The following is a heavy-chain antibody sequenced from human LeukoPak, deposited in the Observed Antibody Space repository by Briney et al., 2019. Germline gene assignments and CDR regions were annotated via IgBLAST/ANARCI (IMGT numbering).Heavy chain of an antibody. J-gene: IGHJ3*02. CDR3: ARVRLSRYYDILTGYYSGLDAFDI. CDR1: GGSISSYY. Sequence: SETLSLTCTVSGGSISSYYWSWIRQPPGKGLEWIGYIYYSGSTNYNPSLKSRVTISVDTSKNQFSLKLSSVTAADTAVYYCARVRLSRYYDILTGYYSGLDAFDIWGQGTMVTVSS. CDR2: IYYSGST. V-gene: IGHV4-59*01. D-gene: IGHD3-9*01.